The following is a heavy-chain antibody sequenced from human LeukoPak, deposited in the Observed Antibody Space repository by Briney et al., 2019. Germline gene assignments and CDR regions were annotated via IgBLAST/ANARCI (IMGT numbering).Heavy chain of an antibody. Sequence: SETLSLTCTVSGGSISSSSYYWGWIRQPPGKGLEWIGSIYYSGSTYYNPSLKSRVTISVDTSKNQFSLKLSSVTAADTAVYYCARHTEITFGGGRGAFFDYWGQGTLVTVSS. J-gene: IGHJ4*02. CDR1: GGSISSSSYY. V-gene: IGHV4-39*01. CDR3: ARHTEITFGGGRGAFFDY. CDR2: IYYSGST. D-gene: IGHD3-16*01.